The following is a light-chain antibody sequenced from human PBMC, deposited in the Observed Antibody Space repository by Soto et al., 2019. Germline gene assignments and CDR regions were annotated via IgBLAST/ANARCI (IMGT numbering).Light chain of an antibody. CDR2: GAS. V-gene: IGKV1-39*01. CDR1: QSIATY. J-gene: IGKJ5*01. CDR3: QQSHSTLPIT. Sequence: DIQMTQSPSSLSASVGYRVSITSPATQSIATYLNWYLQKPGKAPKLLIYGASYLQGGVPSRFSANGSGTDFTLTISSLQPEDLATYYCQQSHSTLPITFGKGTRLEIK.